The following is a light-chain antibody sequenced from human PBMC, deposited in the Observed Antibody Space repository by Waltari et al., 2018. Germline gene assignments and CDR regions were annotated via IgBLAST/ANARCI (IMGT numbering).Light chain of an antibody. J-gene: IGKJ1*01. Sequence: DIQMTQSPSSLSAAVGDRVTITCRASQGINNYLAWFQQKPGKAPKSLIYGASNLQSGVPSKFSGSGSGTDFTLTINSLQPEDFATYYCQQSYSTPWTFGQGTKVEIK. V-gene: IGKV1-16*02. CDR2: GAS. CDR1: QGINNY. CDR3: QQSYSTPWT.